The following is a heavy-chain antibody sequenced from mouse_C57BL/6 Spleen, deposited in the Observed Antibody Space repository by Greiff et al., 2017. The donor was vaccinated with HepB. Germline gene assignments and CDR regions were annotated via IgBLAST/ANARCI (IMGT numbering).Heavy chain of an antibody. V-gene: IGHV1-18*01. CDR3: ARGYPAWFAY. D-gene: IGHD5-1-1*01. CDR2: INPNNGGT. J-gene: IGHJ3*01. Sequence: EVQRVESGPELVKPGASVKIPCKASGYTFTDYNMDWVKQSHGKSLEWIGDINPNNGGTIYNQKFKGKATLTVDKSSSTAYMELRSLTSEDTAVYYCARGYPAWFAYWGQGTLVTVSA. CDR1: GYTFTDYN.